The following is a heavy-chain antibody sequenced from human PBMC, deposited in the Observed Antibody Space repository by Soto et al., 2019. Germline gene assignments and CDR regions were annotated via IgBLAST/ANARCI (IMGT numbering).Heavy chain of an antibody. J-gene: IGHJ6*03. CDR3: ARDGMVYANHYMEF. CDR2: IYSGGST. D-gene: IGHD2-8*01. CDR1: GFTVSSNY. Sequence: GGSLRLSCAASGFTVSSNYMSWVRQAPGKGLEWVSVIYSGGSTYYADSVKGRFTISRDNSKNTLYLQMNSLRAEDTAVYYCARDGMVYANHYMEFWGKGTTVTVSS. V-gene: IGHV3-66*01.